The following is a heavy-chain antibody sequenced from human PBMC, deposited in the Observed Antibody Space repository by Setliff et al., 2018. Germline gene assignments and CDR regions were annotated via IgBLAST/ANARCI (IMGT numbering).Heavy chain of an antibody. D-gene: IGHD4-4*01. CDR2: MNPNTGGT. Sequence: ASVKVSCKASGYSFSDFYMHWVRQAPGQGLEWMGWMNPNTGGTTYAQAFQARITMTRDTSITTAYMDLGRLMSHDTAVYFCARVSEQYLAFDYWGQGTLVTVSS. V-gene: IGHV1-2*02. J-gene: IGHJ4*02. CDR3: ARVSEQYLAFDY. CDR1: GYSFSDFY.